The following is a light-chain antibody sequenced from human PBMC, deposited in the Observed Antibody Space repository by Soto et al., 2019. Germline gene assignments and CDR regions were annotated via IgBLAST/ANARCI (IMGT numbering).Light chain of an antibody. CDR3: QQYGSSST. CDR1: QSVSSSY. J-gene: IGKJ5*01. CDR2: GAS. V-gene: IGKV3-20*01. Sequence: EIVLTQSPGTLSLSPWERATLPCRARQSVSSSYLAWYQQKPGQAPRLLIYGASSRPTGIPDRFSGSGSGTDFTLTISRLEPEDFAVYYCQQYGSSSTFGQGTRLEI.